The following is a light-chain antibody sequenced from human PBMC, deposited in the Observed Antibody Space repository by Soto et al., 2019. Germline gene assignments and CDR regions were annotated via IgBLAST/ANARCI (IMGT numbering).Light chain of an antibody. J-gene: IGLJ1*01. Sequence: QSALTQPASVSGSPGQSITISCTGTSSDVGSYKHVSWYQQHPGKAPKLMIYDVNYRPSGVSTRFSGSKSGNTASLTISGLQSEDEADYYCSSYAGTITSYVFGPGTKVTVL. CDR1: SSDVGSYKH. CDR2: DVN. V-gene: IGLV2-14*02. CDR3: SSYAGTITSYV.